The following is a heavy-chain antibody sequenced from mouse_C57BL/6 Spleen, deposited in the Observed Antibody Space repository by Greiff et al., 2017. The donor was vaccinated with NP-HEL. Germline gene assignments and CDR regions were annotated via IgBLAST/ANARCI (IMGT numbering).Heavy chain of an antibody. J-gene: IGHJ4*01. Sequence: VKLQQPGAELVRPGSSVKLSCKASGYTFTSYWMDWVKQRPGQGLEWIGNIYPSDSETHYNQKFKDKATLTVDKSSSTAYMQLSRLTSEDSALYYCAMIYDGYYVTMDYWGQGTSVTVSS. V-gene: IGHV1-61*01. CDR2: IYPSDSET. CDR3: AMIYDGYYVTMDY. D-gene: IGHD2-3*01. CDR1: GYTFTSYW.